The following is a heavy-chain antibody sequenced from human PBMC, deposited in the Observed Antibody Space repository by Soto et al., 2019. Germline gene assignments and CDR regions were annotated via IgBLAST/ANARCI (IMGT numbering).Heavy chain of an antibody. V-gene: IGHV1-18*01. CDR1: GYTFTSYG. D-gene: IGHD1-1*01. Sequence: QVQLVQSGAEVKKPGASVKVSCKASGYTFTSYGISWVRQAPGQGLEWMGWISAYNGNTNYAQKLQGRVTMTTDTSTRTAYMELRSLGSDDTAVYYCASGRGNWNDGLPGYWGQGTLVTVSS. CDR2: ISAYNGNT. J-gene: IGHJ4*02. CDR3: ASGRGNWNDGLPGY.